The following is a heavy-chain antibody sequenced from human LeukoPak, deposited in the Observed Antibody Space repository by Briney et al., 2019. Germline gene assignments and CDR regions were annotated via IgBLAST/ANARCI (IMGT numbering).Heavy chain of an antibody. CDR1: GGSISSYY. V-gene: IGHV4-59*08. D-gene: IGHD6-19*01. CDR3: ARRGYSSGSYYFDY. CDR2: IYYSGST. Sequence: SETLSLTCSVSGGSISSYYWSWIRQPPGKGLEWIGYIYYSGSTNYNPSLRSRVTISADTSKNQFSLKLSSVTAADAAMYYCARRGYSSGSYYFDYWGQGALVTVAS. J-gene: IGHJ4*02.